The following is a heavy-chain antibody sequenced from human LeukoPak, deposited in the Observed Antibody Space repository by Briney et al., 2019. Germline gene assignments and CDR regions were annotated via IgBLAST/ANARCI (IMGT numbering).Heavy chain of an antibody. CDR2: ISSSSSYI. CDR1: GFTFSSYS. CDR3: ARESIAVAGTWDY. V-gene: IGHV3-21*01. Sequence: GGSLRLSCAASGFTFSSYSMNWVRQAPGKGLEWVSSISSSSSYIYYADSVKGRFTISRDNAKNSLYLQMNGLRAEDTAVHYCARESIAVAGTWDYWGQGTLVTVSS. J-gene: IGHJ4*02. D-gene: IGHD6-19*01.